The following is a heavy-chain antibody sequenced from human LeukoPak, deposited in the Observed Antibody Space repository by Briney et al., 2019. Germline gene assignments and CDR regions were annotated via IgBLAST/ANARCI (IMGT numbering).Heavy chain of an antibody. D-gene: IGHD5-12*01. CDR1: VYTFSEYY. CDR2: INLNSGAT. Sequence: ASVKVSSKASVYTFSEYYMHWVRQAPGQGLEWMGWINLNSGATGYAQKFQGRVTMTRDTSISTADMELNSLRSDDTAMYYCSRGSALNRAYSGYDPPFHYWGQGTLVAVSS. CDR3: SRGSALNRAYSGYDPPFHY. J-gene: IGHJ4*02. V-gene: IGHV1-2*02.